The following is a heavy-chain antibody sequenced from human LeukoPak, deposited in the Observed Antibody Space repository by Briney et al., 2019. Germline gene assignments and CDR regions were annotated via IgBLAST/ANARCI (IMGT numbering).Heavy chain of an antibody. CDR3: ARTPYSSSKEFDY. V-gene: IGHV3-33*01. Sequence: GRSLRLSCAASGFTFSDYGMYWVRQAPGKGLEWVAVIWYDGSNKYYADSVKGRFTISRDNSKNTLYLQMNSLRAEDTAVYYCARTPYSSSKEFDYWGQGTLVTVSS. J-gene: IGHJ4*02. CDR2: IWYDGSNK. CDR1: GFTFSDYG. D-gene: IGHD6-13*01.